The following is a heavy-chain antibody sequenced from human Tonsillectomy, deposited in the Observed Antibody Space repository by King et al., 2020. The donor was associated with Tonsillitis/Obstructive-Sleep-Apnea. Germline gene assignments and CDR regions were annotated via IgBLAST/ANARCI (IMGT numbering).Heavy chain of an antibody. CDR2: IYYSGST. Sequence: QLQESGPGLVKPSETLSLTCTVSGGSISSYYWSWIRQPSGKGLAWIGYIYYSGSTNYNPSLKSRVTISVDTSKNQFSLKLSSVTAADTAVYYCASADFWSGYRLDYWGQGTLVTVSS. V-gene: IGHV4-59*01. CDR1: GGSISSYY. D-gene: IGHD3-3*01. J-gene: IGHJ4*02. CDR3: ASADFWSGYRLDY.